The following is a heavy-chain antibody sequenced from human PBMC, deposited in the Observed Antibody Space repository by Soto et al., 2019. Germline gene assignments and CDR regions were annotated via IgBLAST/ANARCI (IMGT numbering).Heavy chain of an antibody. D-gene: IGHD2-21*01. CDR2: IYYSGST. CDR3: ASGVMTFLVIH. V-gene: IGHV4-30-4*01. CDR1: GGSISSGDYY. J-gene: IGHJ4*02. Sequence: SETLSLTCTVSGGSISSGDYYWSWIRQPPGKGLEWIGYIYYSGSTYYNPSLKSRVTISVDTSKNQFSLKLSSVTAADTAVYYCASGVMTFLVIHWGQGTLVTVSS.